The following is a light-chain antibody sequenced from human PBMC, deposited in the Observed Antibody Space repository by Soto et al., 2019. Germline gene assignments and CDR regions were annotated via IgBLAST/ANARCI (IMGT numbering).Light chain of an antibody. V-gene: IGLV2-8*01. CDR1: SSDVGAYNY. CDR3: VSFGGSCV. J-gene: IGLJ1*01. CDR2: EVT. Sequence: QSALTQPPSASGSPGQSVTISCTGTSSDVGAYNYVSWYQQHPGKAPKLMIYEVTKRPSGVPDRFSGSKSGNTASLTVSGLQAEDEADYYCVSFGGSCVFGTGTKLTVL.